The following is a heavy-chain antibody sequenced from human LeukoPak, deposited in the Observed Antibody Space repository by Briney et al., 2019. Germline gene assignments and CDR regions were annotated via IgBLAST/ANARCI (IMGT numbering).Heavy chain of an antibody. D-gene: IGHD6-13*01. CDR2: IYHSGST. CDR1: GGSISSGGYS. Sequence: PSETLSLTCAVSGGSISSGGYSWSWIRQPPGKGLEWIGYIYHSGSTYYNPSLKSRVTISVDTSKNQFSLKLSSVTAADTAVYYCARWVFIAGARSWFDPWGQGTLVTVSS. CDR3: ARWVFIAGARSWFDP. J-gene: IGHJ5*02. V-gene: IGHV4-30-2*01.